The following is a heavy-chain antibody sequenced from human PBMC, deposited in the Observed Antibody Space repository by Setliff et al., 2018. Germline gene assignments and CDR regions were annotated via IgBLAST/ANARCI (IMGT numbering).Heavy chain of an antibody. CDR3: AKDTHYYASSGYYCFDY. CDR1: GFTPGMYG. J-gene: IGHJ4*02. V-gene: IGHV3-30*02. CDR2: IRHDGTNE. Sequence: GESLRLSCAASGFTPGMYGVHWVRQAPGKGLEWLAYIRHDGTNENYADSVKGRFTISRDNSRNTLFLQMNSLRTEDTAVYYCAKDTHYYASSGYYCFDYWGQGTLVTVSS. D-gene: IGHD3-22*01.